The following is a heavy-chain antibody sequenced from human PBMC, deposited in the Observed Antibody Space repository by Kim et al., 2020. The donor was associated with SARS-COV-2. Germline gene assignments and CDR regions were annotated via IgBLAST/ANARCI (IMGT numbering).Heavy chain of an antibody. CDR1: GYTFTGYY. Sequence: ASVKVSCKASGYTFTGYYMHWVRQAPGQGLEWMGWINPNSGGTNYAQKFQGRVTMTRDTSISTAYMELSRLRSDDTAVYYCARGWVAPYYDSSGYHFDYWGQGTLVTVSS. V-gene: IGHV1-2*02. CDR3: ARGWVAPYYDSSGYHFDY. CDR2: INPNSGGT. D-gene: IGHD3-22*01. J-gene: IGHJ4*02.